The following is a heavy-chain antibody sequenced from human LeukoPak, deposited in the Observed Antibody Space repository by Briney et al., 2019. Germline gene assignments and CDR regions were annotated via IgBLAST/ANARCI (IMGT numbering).Heavy chain of an antibody. CDR2: IYSGGST. J-gene: IGHJ4*02. CDR1: GFTVSSNY. CDR3: ARVCGGGYNCGNDHDY. Sequence: GGSQRLSCAASGFTVSSNYMSWVRQAPGKGLEWVSVIYSGGSTYYADSVKGRFTISRDNSKNTLYLQMNSLRAEDTAVYYCARVCGGGYNCGNDHDYWGQGTLVTVSS. V-gene: IGHV3-66*02. D-gene: IGHD5-24*01.